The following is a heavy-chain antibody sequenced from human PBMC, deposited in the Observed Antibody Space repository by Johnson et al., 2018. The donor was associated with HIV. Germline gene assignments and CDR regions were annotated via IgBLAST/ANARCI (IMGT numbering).Heavy chain of an antibody. CDR1: GFTFSSYA. D-gene: IGHD6-19*01. CDR2: ISGSGGST. V-gene: IGHV3-23*04. Sequence: EVQLVESGGAVVRPGGSLRLSCAASGFTFSSYAMSWVRQAPGKGLEWVSAISGSGGSTYYADSVKGRFTISRDNSKNTVYLQMNSLRADDTAVYYCPSLAVAGTLISAFDIWGQGTMVTVSS. CDR3: PSLAVAGTLISAFDI. J-gene: IGHJ3*02.